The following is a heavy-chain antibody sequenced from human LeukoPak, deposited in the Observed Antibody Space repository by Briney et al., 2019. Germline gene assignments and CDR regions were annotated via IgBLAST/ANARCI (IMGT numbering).Heavy chain of an antibody. CDR2: IYHSGST. CDR1: GYSISSGYY. V-gene: IGHV4-38-2*02. D-gene: IGHD2-15*01. Sequence: SETLSLTCTVSGYSISSGYYWGWIRPPPGKGLEWIGSIYHSGSTYYNPSLKSRVTISVDTSKNQFSLKLSSVPAADTAVYYCARDTVLKCSGGSCYEGRWGQGTLVTVSS. CDR3: ARDTVLKCSGGSCYEGR. J-gene: IGHJ4*02.